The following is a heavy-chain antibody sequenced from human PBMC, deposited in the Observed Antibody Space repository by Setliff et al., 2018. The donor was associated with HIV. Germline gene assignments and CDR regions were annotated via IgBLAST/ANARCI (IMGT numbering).Heavy chain of an antibody. Sequence: ASVKVSCKASGGTFSSYVISWVRQAPGQGPEWMGGIIPMYGVANYAQKFQGRVTITADHSTTTTYMELSSLSSEDTAVYYCVRGYRSAWNSWFDAWGQGTRVTVSS. V-gene: IGHV1-69*10. D-gene: IGHD6-19*01. CDR2: IIPMYGVA. J-gene: IGHJ5*02. CDR1: GGTFSSYV. CDR3: VRGYRSAWNSWFDA.